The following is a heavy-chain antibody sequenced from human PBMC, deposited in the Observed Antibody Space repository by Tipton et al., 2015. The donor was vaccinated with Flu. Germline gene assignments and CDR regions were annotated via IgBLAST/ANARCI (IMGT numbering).Heavy chain of an antibody. CDR3: ARGVIYYDSSGSITDAFDI. Sequence: TLSLTCTVSGGSISSGSYYWSWIRQPAGKGLEWIGRIHTSGSTDYNPSLKSRVTISVDTSKNQFSLKLSSVTAADTAVYYCARGVIYYDSSGSITDAFDIWGQGTMVTVSS. V-gene: IGHV4-61*02. J-gene: IGHJ3*02. CDR2: IHTSGST. D-gene: IGHD3-22*01. CDR1: GGSISSGSYY.